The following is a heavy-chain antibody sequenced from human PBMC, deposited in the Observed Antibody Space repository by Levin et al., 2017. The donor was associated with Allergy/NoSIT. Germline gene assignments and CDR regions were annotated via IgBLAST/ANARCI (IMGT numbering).Heavy chain of an antibody. CDR3: AKRISAWYFDF. J-gene: IGHJ4*02. D-gene: IGHD6-19*01. CDR1: GFTFSTYA. V-gene: IGHV3-23*01. CDR2: ISDTGGGT. Sequence: GESLKISCAASGFTFSTYAMSWVRQAPGEGLEWVSGISDTGGGTYYSDSVTGRFTISRDNSKNTLYLQMDSLRAEYTAIYYCAKRISAWYFDFWGQGTLVTVSS.